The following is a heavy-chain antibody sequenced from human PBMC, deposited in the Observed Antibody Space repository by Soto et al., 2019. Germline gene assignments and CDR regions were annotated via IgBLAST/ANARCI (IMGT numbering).Heavy chain of an antibody. V-gene: IGHV3-23*01. J-gene: IGHJ5*02. CDR2: ISASGDST. Sequence: PGGSLRLSGEASGFRFSNLALGWVRQAPGKGLEWVSAISASGDSTYYADSVKGRSTISKDTSKNTLYLQMNSLRPEDTAVYYCAALVVVAATYHWFDPWGQGTLVTVSS. CDR1: GFRFSNLA. CDR3: AALVVVAATYHWFDP. D-gene: IGHD2-15*01.